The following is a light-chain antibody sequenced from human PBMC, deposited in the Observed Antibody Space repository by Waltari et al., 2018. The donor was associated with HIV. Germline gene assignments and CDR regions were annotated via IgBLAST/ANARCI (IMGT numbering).Light chain of an antibody. V-gene: IGLV2-14*01. Sequence: QSALTQSASVSGSPGQSITISCTGTSSEAGDYKYVSWYQQYPGKAPKVMIYELSKRPSGVSNRCAGYWAGNRASLTISGLQPEDEADYYCCSYIGSAWVFGGGTKLTVL. CDR3: CSYIGSAWV. CDR1: SSEAGDYKY. CDR2: ELS. J-gene: IGLJ3*02.